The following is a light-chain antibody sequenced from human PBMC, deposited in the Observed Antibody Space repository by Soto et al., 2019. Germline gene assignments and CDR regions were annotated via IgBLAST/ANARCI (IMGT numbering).Light chain of an antibody. J-gene: IGKJ4*01. Sequence: DILLTQSPGTLSLSPGERATLSCMASQSVSSYLAWYTKKPGQAPRLLIYDASNRATGIPARVSGSGSGTDFTLTISSLEPEEFAVYYGQQRSNWPLTFGGGTKVDIK. CDR2: DAS. V-gene: IGKV3-11*01. CDR1: QSVSSY. CDR3: QQRSNWPLT.